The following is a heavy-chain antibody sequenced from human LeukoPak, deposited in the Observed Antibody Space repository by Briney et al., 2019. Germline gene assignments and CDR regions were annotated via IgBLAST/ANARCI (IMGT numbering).Heavy chain of an antibody. Sequence: PGGSLRLSCAASGFTFDDYAMHWVRQAPGKGLEWVSGISWNSGSIGYADSVKGRFTISRDNAKNSLYLQMNSLRAEDTALYYCXXXXXXYYDSSGYSFDYWGQGTLVTVSS. CDR1: GFTFDDYA. CDR3: XXXXXXYYDSSGYSFDY. V-gene: IGHV3-9*01. D-gene: IGHD3-22*01. CDR2: ISWNSGSI. J-gene: IGHJ4*02.